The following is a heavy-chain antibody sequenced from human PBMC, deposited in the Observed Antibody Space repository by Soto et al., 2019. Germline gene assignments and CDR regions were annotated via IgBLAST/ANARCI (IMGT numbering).Heavy chain of an antibody. D-gene: IGHD3-16*01. J-gene: IGHJ5*02. CDR1: AGTFPHYA. Sequence: ASVKVSCKASAGTFPHYALSWVRQAPGQGLEWIGGIIPVLATTTYAQKFQGRVSIIADESTNTVYMELSSLRSEDTAVYYCACNRGNSLKNWLEPLGEGTLVTVCS. CDR3: ACNRGNSLKNWLEP. V-gene: IGHV1-69*13. CDR2: IIPVLATT.